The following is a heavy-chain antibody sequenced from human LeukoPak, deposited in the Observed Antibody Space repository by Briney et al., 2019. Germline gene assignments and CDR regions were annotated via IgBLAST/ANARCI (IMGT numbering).Heavy chain of an antibody. D-gene: IGHD6-13*01. CDR3: ARDLLEIAADSYFDY. J-gene: IGHJ4*02. CDR2: ISTSSSYI. Sequence: GGSLRLSCAASGFTFSSYSMNWVRQAPGKGLEWVSSISTSSSYIYYADSVKGRFTISRDNAKNSLYLQMNSLRAEDTAVYYCARDLLEIAADSYFDYWDQGTLVTVSS. CDR1: GFTFSSYS. V-gene: IGHV3-21*06.